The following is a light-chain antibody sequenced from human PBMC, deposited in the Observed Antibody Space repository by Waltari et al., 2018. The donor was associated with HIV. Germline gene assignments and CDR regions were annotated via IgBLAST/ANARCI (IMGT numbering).Light chain of an antibody. Sequence: SYELTQPPSMSVSPGQTARITCLGDSLPNRYAYLYQQRPGQAPVLVIYKDRERPSGIPERFSGSNSGTTVTLIISGVQPEDEADYYCQSADRSGSHVVFGGGTKVTV. CDR1: SLPNRY. V-gene: IGLV3-25*03. CDR2: KDR. J-gene: IGLJ2*01. CDR3: QSADRSGSHVV.